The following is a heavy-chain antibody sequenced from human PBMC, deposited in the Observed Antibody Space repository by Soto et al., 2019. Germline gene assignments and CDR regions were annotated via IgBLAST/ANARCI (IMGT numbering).Heavy chain of an antibody. CDR3: ARRWGRTFDY. V-gene: IGHV4-59*08. Sequence: SETLSLTCTVSGGSISTYYWSWIRQPPGKGLEWIGYISYSGSTNYNPSLRSRVTISLDTSKNQFSLKLSSVTAADTAVYYCARRWGRTFDYWGQGTLVTVSS. J-gene: IGHJ4*02. CDR1: GGSISTYY. D-gene: IGHD7-27*01. CDR2: ISYSGST.